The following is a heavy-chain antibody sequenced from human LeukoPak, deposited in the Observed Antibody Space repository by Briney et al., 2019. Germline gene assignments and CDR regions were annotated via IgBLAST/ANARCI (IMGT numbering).Heavy chain of an antibody. CDR2: IYYSGST. CDR1: GDSISSSTFY. J-gene: IGHJ4*02. CDR3: ARDDGAY. Sequence: SETLSLMCTVTGDSISSSTFYWAWIRQPPGKGLEWMGSIYYSGSTFHNPSLKSRVIISVDTSKNQFSLRLYSVTAADTAIYYCARDDGAYWGQGTLVVVSS. D-gene: IGHD3-16*01. V-gene: IGHV4-39*02.